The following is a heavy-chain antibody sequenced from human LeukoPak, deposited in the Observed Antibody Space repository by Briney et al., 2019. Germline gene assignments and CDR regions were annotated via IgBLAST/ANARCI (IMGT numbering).Heavy chain of an antibody. CDR3: ARDLASVTMVRGVTYDY. CDR2: ISSSGSTI. J-gene: IGHJ4*02. D-gene: IGHD3-10*01. CDR1: GFTFSDYY. V-gene: IGHV3-11*04. Sequence: GGSLRLSCAASGFTFSDYYMSWIRQAPGKGLEGVSYISSSGSTIYYADSVKGRFTISRDNAKNSLYLQMNSLRAEDTAVYYCARDLASVTMVRGVTYDYWGQGTLVTVSS.